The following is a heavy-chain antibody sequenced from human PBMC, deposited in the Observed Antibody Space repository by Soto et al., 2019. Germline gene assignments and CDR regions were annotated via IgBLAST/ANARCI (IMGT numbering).Heavy chain of an antibody. CDR2: IFHTGST. D-gene: IGHD1-26*01. V-gene: IGHV4-4*02. Sequence: QVQLQESGPGLVKPSGTLSLTCAVSGDSISSNNWWTWVRQPPGRGLEWIGDIFHTGSTNYNPSLNRRLPMSVDKSKNQFSLKLVSVTAAGTAMYYCARRPSYTDYWGQGTLVTVSS. CDR3: ARRPSYTDY. CDR1: GDSISSNNW. J-gene: IGHJ4*02.